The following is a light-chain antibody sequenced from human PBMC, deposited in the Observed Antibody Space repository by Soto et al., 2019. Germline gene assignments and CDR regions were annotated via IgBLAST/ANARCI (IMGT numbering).Light chain of an antibody. CDR1: SSHVGSYDF. V-gene: IGLV2-23*02. J-gene: IGLJ1*01. Sequence: QSALTQPASVSGSPGQSITISCTRSSSHVGSYDFVSCYQKHPGKATQVFIYEVTKRPSGVSHRFSGSTAGNTSSLTIAGLPADDADDYCCGGDAGSSRYVFGTGTKVTVL. CDR3: GGDAGSSRYV. CDR2: EVT.